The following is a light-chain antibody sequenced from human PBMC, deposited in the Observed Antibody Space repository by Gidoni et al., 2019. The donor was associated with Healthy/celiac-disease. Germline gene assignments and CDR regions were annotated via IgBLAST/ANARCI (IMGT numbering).Light chain of an antibody. Sequence: DLQMTQSPSTLSASLGDRVTITCRASQSISSWLAWYQQKPGKAPKLLIYDASSLESGVPSRFIGSGSGTEFTLTISSLQPDDFATYYCQQYKSYSQTFGQGTKVEIK. CDR1: QSISSW. CDR3: QQYKSYSQT. CDR2: DAS. V-gene: IGKV1-5*01. J-gene: IGKJ1*01.